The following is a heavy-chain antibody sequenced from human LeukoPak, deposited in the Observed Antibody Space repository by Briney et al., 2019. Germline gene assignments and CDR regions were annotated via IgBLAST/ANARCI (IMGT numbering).Heavy chain of an antibody. D-gene: IGHD3-10*01. Sequence: GASVKVSCKASGGTFSSYAISWVRQAPGQGLEWMGGIIPIFGTANYAQKFQGRVTITADESTSTAYMELSSLRSEDTAVYYCARSYYGSGSRLYYYYYYMDVWGKGTTVTISS. CDR2: IIPIFGTA. V-gene: IGHV1-69*13. CDR3: ARSYYGSGSRLYYYYYYMDV. CDR1: GGTFSSYA. J-gene: IGHJ6*03.